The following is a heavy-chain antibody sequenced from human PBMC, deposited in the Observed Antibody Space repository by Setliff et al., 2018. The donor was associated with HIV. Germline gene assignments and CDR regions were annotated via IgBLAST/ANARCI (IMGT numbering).Heavy chain of an antibody. Sequence: SETLSLTCAVSGYSISSGYSWGWIRQPQGKGLGWIGTIYHSGSTYYNPSLKSRLTISVDTSKNPFSLKLNSVTAADTAVYYCARVRGSSGWYVFDYWGQGTLVTVSS. CDR3: ARVRGSSGWYVFDY. CDR2: IYHSGST. J-gene: IGHJ4*02. D-gene: IGHD6-19*01. V-gene: IGHV4-38-2*01. CDR1: GYSISSGYS.